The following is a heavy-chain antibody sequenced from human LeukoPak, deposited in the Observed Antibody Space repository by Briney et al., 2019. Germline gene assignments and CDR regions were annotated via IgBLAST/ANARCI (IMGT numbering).Heavy chain of an antibody. D-gene: IGHD3-16*01. CDR1: GFTFSNYA. Sequence: GGSLRLSCAASGFTFSNYAMNWVRQAPGKGLEWVSGINSGNITYYADSVKGRFTISRDISKNTVYLQMNSLRAEDTAVYYCAKDGGGGPGDYFDYWGQGTLVTVSS. CDR2: INSGNIT. V-gene: IGHV3-23*01. CDR3: AKDGGGGPGDYFDY. J-gene: IGHJ4*02.